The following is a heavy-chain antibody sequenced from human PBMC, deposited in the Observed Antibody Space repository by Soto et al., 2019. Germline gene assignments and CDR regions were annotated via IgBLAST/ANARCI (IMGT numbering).Heavy chain of an antibody. Sequence: PGGSLRLSCAASGFTFSSYAMHWVRQAPGKGLEWVAVISYDGSNKYYADSVKGRFTISRDNSKNTLYLQMNSLRAEDTAVYYCARSEPPVTTATRFDYWGQGTLVTVSS. D-gene: IGHD4-17*01. CDR2: ISYDGSNK. CDR1: GFTFSSYA. CDR3: ARSEPPVTTATRFDY. V-gene: IGHV3-30-3*01. J-gene: IGHJ4*02.